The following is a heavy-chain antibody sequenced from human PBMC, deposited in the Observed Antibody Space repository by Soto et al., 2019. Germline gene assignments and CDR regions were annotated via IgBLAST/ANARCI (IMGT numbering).Heavy chain of an antibody. V-gene: IGHV3-15*07. CDR2: IKTSAGGGAT. CDR1: GFSFNEAW. Sequence: EVQLVESAGGLVKPGGSLRLSCVASGFSFNEAWMNWVRQAPGEGLEWVGRIKTSAGGGATDYAAPVQGRFTISRDDSKNDLYLHMNSLRTEYTAIYYCTTGSVEGIWGQGTTVTVSS. CDR3: TTGSVEGI. D-gene: IGHD2-15*01. J-gene: IGHJ6*02.